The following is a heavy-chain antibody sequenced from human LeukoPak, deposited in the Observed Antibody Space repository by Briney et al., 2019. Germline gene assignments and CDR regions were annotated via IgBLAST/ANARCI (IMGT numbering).Heavy chain of an antibody. V-gene: IGHV3-30*02. CDR3: AKRGGTYSYFYYMDV. CDR2: IQYDGNTK. D-gene: IGHD1-26*01. Sequence: PGGSLRLSCVASGFTFTTYAMHWVRQAPGKGLEWVAFIQYDGNTKYYVDSVKGRFTISRDTSKNTVLLQMSSLRADDTAVYYCAKRGGTYSYFYYMDVWGKGTTVTVSS. CDR1: GFTFTTYA. J-gene: IGHJ6*03.